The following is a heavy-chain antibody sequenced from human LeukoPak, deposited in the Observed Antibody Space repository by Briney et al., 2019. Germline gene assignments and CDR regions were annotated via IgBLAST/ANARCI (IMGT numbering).Heavy chain of an antibody. CDR2: IYTSGST. CDR3: ARGCDFWSGYCY. D-gene: IGHD3-3*01. Sequence: SQTLSLTCTVSGGSISSGSYYWSWIRQPAGKGLEWIGRIYTSGSTNYNPSLKSRVTISVDTSKNQFSLKLSSVTAADTAVYYCARGCDFWSGYCYWGQGTLVTVSS. J-gene: IGHJ4*02. V-gene: IGHV4-61*02. CDR1: GGSISSGSYY.